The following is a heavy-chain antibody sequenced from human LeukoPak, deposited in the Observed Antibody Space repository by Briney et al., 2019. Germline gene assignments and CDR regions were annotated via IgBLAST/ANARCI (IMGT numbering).Heavy chain of an antibody. J-gene: IGHJ4*02. CDR2: ISSSSSYI. Sequence: GGSLRLSCAASGFTFSSYSMNWVRQAPGKGLEWVSSISSSSSYIYYADSVKGRFTISRDNAKNSLYLQMNSLRAEDTAVYYCARDRQGSGWFDYWGQGTLVTVSS. CDR1: GFTFSSYS. V-gene: IGHV3-21*01. CDR3: ARDRQGSGWFDY. D-gene: IGHD6-19*01.